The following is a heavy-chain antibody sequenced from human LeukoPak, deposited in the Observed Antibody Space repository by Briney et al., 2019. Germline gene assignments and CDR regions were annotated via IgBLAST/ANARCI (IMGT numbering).Heavy chain of an antibody. V-gene: IGHV3-30*18. D-gene: IGHD2-2*01. J-gene: IGHJ3*02. CDR2: ISYDGSNK. Sequence: GGSLRLSCAASGFTFSSYGMHWVRQAPGKGLEWVAVISYDGSNKYYADSVKGRFTISRDNSKNTLYLQMNSLRAEDTAVYYCAKVSQLKRAFDIWGQGTMVTVSS. CDR1: GFTFSSYG. CDR3: AKVSQLKRAFDI.